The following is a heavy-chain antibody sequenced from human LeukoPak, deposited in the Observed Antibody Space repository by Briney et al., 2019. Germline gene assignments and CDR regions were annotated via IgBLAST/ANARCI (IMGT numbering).Heavy chain of an antibody. CDR3: ARLLDCSGGSCYSDY. J-gene: IGHJ4*02. CDR2: ISAYNGNT. Sequence: GASVKVSCKASGYTLTSYGISWVRQAPGQGLEWMGWISAYNGNTNYAQKLQGRVTMTTDTSTSTAYMELRSLRFDDTAVYYCARLLDCSGGSCYSDYWGQGTLVTVSS. V-gene: IGHV1-18*01. CDR1: GYTLTSYG. D-gene: IGHD2-15*01.